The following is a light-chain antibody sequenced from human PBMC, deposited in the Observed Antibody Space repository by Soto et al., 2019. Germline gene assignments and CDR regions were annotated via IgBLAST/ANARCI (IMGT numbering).Light chain of an antibody. J-gene: IGLJ1*01. Sequence: QSVLTQPASVSGSPGQSITISCTGTGNDVGGYNYVSWYQQHPGKAPKLMIYDVRNRPSGVSNRFSGSKSVNTASLTISGLQAEDEADYYCSSYTTISTYVFGPGTKVTVL. CDR1: GNDVGGYNY. CDR3: SSYTTISTYV. CDR2: DVR. V-gene: IGLV2-14*01.